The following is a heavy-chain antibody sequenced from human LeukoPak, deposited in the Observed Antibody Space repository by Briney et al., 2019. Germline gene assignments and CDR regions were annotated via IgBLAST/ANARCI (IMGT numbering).Heavy chain of an antibody. CDR1: GGSFSGYY. J-gene: IGHJ6*03. V-gene: IGHV4-34*01. CDR3: ARGYARFNYYYMDV. Sequence: PSETLSLTCVVYGGSFSGYYWSWLRQPPGKGLEGIGEISHSGSTNYNPSLKSRVAISVDTSKNQFSLNLSSVTAADTAVYYCARGYARFNYYYMDVWDKGTTVTVSS. CDR2: ISHSGST. D-gene: IGHD3-3*01.